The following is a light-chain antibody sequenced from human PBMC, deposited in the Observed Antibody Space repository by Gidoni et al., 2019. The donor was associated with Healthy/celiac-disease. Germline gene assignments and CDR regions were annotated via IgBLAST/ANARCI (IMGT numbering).Light chain of an antibody. CDR3: LQYGSSPYT. V-gene: IGKV3-20*01. Sequence: EIVLTQSPGTLALSPGERATLSCRASQSVSSSYLAWYQQKPGQPPRLLISGASSRATGIPDRFSGSGSGTDFTLTISRLEPEDFAVYYCLQYGSSPYTFGQGTKLEIQ. J-gene: IGKJ2*01. CDR1: QSVSSSY. CDR2: GAS.